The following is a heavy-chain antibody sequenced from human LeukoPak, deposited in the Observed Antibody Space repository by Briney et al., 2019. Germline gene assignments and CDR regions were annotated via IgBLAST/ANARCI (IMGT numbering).Heavy chain of an antibody. D-gene: IGHD3-3*01. Sequence: PRGSLRLSCAASGFTFSRYWMHWVRQAPGKGLVWVSRINTDGSSTNYADSVKGRFTISRDNAKNTLYLRMNSLRAEDTAVYYCANNYDFWSGYTPRFDFWGQGTLVTVSS. J-gene: IGHJ4*02. V-gene: IGHV3-74*01. CDR1: GFTFSRYW. CDR2: INTDGSST. CDR3: ANNYDFWSGYTPRFDF.